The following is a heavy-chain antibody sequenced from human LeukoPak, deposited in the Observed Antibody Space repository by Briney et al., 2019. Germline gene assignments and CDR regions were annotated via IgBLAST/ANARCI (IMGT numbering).Heavy chain of an antibody. J-gene: IGHJ3*02. CDR3: ARDRVYYDSSGYYNDAFDI. V-gene: IGHV1-2*02. CDR2: INPNSGGT. Sequence: GASVKVSCKASGYTFTGYYMHWVRQAPGQGLEWMGWINPNSGGTNYAQKFQGRVTMTRDTSISTAYMELSRLRSDDTAVYYCARDRVYYDSSGYYNDAFDIWGQGTMVTVSS. D-gene: IGHD3-22*01. CDR1: GYTFTGYY.